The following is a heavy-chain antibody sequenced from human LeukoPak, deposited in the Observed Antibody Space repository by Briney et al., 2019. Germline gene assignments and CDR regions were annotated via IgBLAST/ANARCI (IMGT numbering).Heavy chain of an antibody. CDR2: ISSDGGGK. D-gene: IGHD3-10*01. V-gene: IGHV3-30*18. J-gene: IGHJ4*02. CDR1: GFTFSDYY. Sequence: GGSLRLSCAASGFTFSDYYMSWIRQAPGKGLEWVAVISSDGGGKYYADSVKGRFTISRDNSKNTVYLQMNSLRAEDTAVYYCAKDPFHFGELLVDDYWGQGTLVTVSS. CDR3: AKDPFHFGELLVDDY.